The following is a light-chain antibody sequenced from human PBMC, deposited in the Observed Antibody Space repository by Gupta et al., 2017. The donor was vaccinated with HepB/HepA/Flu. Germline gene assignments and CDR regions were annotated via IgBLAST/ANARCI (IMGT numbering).Light chain of an antibody. J-gene: IGKJ1*01. CDR3: QQYGTADET. CDR2: GTS. V-gene: IGKV3-20*01. Sequence: EIVLTQSPGTLSLSPGERATLSCRASQSISDAFLAWYQQKPGQAPRLLIYGTSSRATGIPDRFTGSGSGTDFTLTISRLEPEDIAVYYCQQYGTADETFGQGTKVEIK. CDR1: QSISDAF.